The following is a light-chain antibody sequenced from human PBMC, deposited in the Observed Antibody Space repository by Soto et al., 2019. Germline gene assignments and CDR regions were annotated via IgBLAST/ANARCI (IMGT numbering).Light chain of an antibody. J-gene: IGLJ1*01. CDR1: SSDVGSYDL. CDR3: CSFAGSSTPFV. CDR2: EGF. Sequence: QSVLTQPASVSGSPGQSITISCTGTSSDVGSYDLVSWYQHHPGKAPKLIIYEGFKRPSGVSNRFSGSKSANTASLTISGLQAEDESDYPCCSFAGSSTPFVFGTGTKVTVL. V-gene: IGLV2-23*01.